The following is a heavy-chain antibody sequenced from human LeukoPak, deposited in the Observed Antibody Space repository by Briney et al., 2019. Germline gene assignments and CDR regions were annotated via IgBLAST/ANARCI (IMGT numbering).Heavy chain of an antibody. D-gene: IGHD3-10*01. CDR3: AFSGSYFGWFDP. CDR1: GYTFTSYA. Sequence: ASVKVSCKASGYTFTSYAMHWVRQAPGQRLEWMGWISAGNGNTKYSQKFQGRVTITRDTSASTAYMELSSLRSEDTAVYYCAFSGSYFGWFDPWGQGTLVTVSS. V-gene: IGHV1-3*01. J-gene: IGHJ5*02. CDR2: ISAGNGNT.